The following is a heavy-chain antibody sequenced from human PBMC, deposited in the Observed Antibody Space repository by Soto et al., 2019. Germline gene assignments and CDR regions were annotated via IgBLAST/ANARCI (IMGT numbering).Heavy chain of an antibody. Sequence: QVQLQESGPGLVQPSQTLSLTCTVSGASISSGGFYWSWIRQFPAKGLEWIGYIDYRGRTFYNPSLKSRATISRDTSKSQVSLNVNSVTAADTAVFYCARVSAAGTRWFDSWGQGTLVTVSS. CDR2: IDYRGRT. J-gene: IGHJ5*01. V-gene: IGHV4-31*03. D-gene: IGHD6-13*01. CDR3: ARVSAAGTRWFDS. CDR1: GASISSGGFY.